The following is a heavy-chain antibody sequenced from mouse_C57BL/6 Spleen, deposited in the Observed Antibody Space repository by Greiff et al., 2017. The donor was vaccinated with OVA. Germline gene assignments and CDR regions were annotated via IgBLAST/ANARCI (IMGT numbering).Heavy chain of an antibody. CDR2: IYPGDGDT. V-gene: IGHV1-80*01. CDR1: GYAFSSYW. Sequence: QVQLQQSGAELVKPGASVKISCKASGYAFSSYWVNWVKQRPGKGLEWIGQIYPGDGDTNYNGKFKGKATLTADKSSSTAYMQLSSLTSEDSAVYFCARRNFDVWGTGTTVTVSS. J-gene: IGHJ1*03. CDR3: ARRNFDV.